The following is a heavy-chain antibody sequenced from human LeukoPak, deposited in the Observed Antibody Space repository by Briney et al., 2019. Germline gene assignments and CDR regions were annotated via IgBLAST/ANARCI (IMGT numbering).Heavy chain of an antibody. J-gene: IGHJ5*02. CDR3: ARGYCSSTSCSHYNWFDP. CDR2: IYYSGST. Sequence: PSETLSLTCTVSGGSISSYYWSWIRQPPGKGVEWIGYIYYSGSTNYNPSLKSRVTISVDTSKNQFSLKLSSVTAADTAVYYCARGYCSSTSCSHYNWFDPWGQGTLVTVSS. V-gene: IGHV4-59*01. CDR1: GGSISSYY. D-gene: IGHD2-2*01.